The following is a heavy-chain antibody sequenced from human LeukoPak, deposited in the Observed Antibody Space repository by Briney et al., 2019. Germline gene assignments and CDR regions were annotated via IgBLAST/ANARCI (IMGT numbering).Heavy chain of an antibody. CDR1: GFTFSDYY. J-gene: IGHJ2*01. V-gene: IGHV3-11*06. D-gene: IGHD4-17*01. CDR2: ISSSSSYT. Sequence: GGSLRLSCAASGFTFSDYYMSWIRQAPGKGLEWVSYISSSSSYTNYADSVKGRFTISRDNAKNSLYLQMNSLRAEGTAVYYCASLARTVTTYWYFDLWGRGTLVTVSS. CDR3: ASLARTVTTYWYFDL.